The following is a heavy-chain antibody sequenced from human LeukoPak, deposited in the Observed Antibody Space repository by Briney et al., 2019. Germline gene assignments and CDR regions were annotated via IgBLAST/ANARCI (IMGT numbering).Heavy chain of an antibody. V-gene: IGHV3-11*04. J-gene: IGHJ4*02. CDR2: TSSRGDIR. D-gene: IGHD3-16*01. CDR3: ARFGSGWGSFDF. Sequence: GGSLRLSCAASGFSFSDYYMSWIRQAPGKGLEWVSYTSSRGDIRYYADSVKGRFIISRDNAKNLLYLQMNSLRAEDTAVYYCARFGSGWGSFDFWGQGTLVTVSP. CDR1: GFSFSDYY.